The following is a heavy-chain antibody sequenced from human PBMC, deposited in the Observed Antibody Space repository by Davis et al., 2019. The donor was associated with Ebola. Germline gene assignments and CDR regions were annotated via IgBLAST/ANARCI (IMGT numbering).Heavy chain of an antibody. CDR2: IDWDDDK. CDR1: GFSLSTSGVG. J-gene: IGHJ4*02. D-gene: IGHD3-10*01. V-gene: IGHV2-70*01. CDR3: ARRTFGESYFDY. Sequence: SGPTLVKPAQTLTLTCTFSGFSLSTSGVGVGWIRQPPGKALEWLALIDWDDDKYYSTSLKTRLTISKDTSKNQVVLTMTNMDPVDTATYYCARRTFGESYFDYWGQGTLVTVSS.